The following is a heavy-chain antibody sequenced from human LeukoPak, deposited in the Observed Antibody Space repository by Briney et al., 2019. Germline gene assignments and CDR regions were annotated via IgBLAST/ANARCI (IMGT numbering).Heavy chain of an antibody. CDR3: AKRVAYSSSPADP. CDR1: GFTFSSHA. D-gene: IGHD6-13*01. CDR2: ISGNGAGT. V-gene: IGHV3-23*02. J-gene: IGHJ5*02. Sequence: PGGSLRLSCTPSGFTFSSHAMSWVRQAPGKGLEWVSGISGNGAGTYYGDSVKGRFTISRDNSKNTLYLQMNSLRAEDTAVYYCAKRVAYSSSPADPWGQGTLVTVSS.